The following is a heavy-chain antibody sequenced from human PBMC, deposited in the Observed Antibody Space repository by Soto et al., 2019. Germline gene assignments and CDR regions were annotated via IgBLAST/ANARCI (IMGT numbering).Heavy chain of an antibody. CDR2: ISYDGSNK. CDR3: AYSFFQAEDGMRDTVPVSAFLLNRSSDL. D-gene: IGHD2-15*01. Sequence: NGPDRVAVISYDGSNKYYADSVKGRFTISRDNSKNTLYLQMDSLRSEDTAVYYCAYSFFQAEDGMRDTVPVSAFLLNRSSDL. V-gene: IGHV3-30*03. J-gene: IGHJ2*01.